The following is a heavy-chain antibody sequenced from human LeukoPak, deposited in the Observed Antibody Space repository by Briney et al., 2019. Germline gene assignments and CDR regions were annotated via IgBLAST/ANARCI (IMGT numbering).Heavy chain of an antibody. CDR2: IYYSGST. D-gene: IGHD6-19*01. V-gene: IGHV4-59*01. CDR3: ARSIAVAGTFDY. J-gene: IGHJ4*02. Sequence: PSETLSLTCTVSGGSIGSYYWSWIRQPPGKGLEWIGYIYYSGSTNYNPSLKSRVTISVDTSKNQFSLKLSSVTAADTAVYYCARSIAVAGTFDYWGQGTLVTVSS. CDR1: GGSIGSYY.